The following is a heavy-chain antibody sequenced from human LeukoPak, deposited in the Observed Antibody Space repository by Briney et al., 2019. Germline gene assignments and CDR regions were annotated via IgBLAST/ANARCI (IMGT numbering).Heavy chain of an antibody. D-gene: IGHD3-22*01. CDR1: GGSFSDSY. J-gene: IGHJ4*02. Sequence: SETLSLTCAVYGGSFSDSYWSWIRQPPGKGLEWVGEINHGGSTEFNPSLKSRVTISLDTSRNQFSLKLSSVTAADTAVYYCARTHYDSSGYYSYYFDYWGQGTLVTVSS. CDR2: INHGGST. CDR3: ARTHYDSSGYYSYYFDY. V-gene: IGHV4-34*01.